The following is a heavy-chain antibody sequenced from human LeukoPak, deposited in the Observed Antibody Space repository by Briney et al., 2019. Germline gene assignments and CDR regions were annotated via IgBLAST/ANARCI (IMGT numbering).Heavy chain of an antibody. V-gene: IGHV1-8*02. CDR2: MNPNSGNT. CDR3: ASYVASSGRGVDP. CDR1: GYTFSSSD. D-gene: IGHD1-14*01. J-gene: IGHJ5*02. Sequence: ASVKVSCKASGYTFSSSDINWVRQAAGQGLEWMGWMNPNSGNTGYAPKFQGRVTMTRDTSTSTAYMELSSLTSEDTAVYFCASYVASSGRGVDPWGQGTLVTVSS.